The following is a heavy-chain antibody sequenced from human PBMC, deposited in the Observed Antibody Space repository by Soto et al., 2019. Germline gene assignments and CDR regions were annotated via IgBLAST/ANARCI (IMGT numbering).Heavy chain of an antibody. CDR3: AREVRRIFGVIIRTYGMDV. V-gene: IGHV4-59*01. CDR2: IYNSGSTNHP. Sequence: SETLSLTCTVSGGAISSYYWGWIRQPPGKGLEWIGHIYNSGSTNHPNYNPSFKSRVTISLDTPKNQFSLKLRSVTAADTAVYYCAREVRRIFGVIIRTYGMDVWGQGTTVTVSS. J-gene: IGHJ6*01. D-gene: IGHD3-3*02. CDR1: GGAISSYY.